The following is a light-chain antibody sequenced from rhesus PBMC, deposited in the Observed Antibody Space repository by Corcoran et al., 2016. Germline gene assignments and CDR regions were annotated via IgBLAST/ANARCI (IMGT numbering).Light chain of an antibody. J-gene: IGKJ2*01. Sequence: EIVLTQSPGTLSLSPGERATLSCRASQSVSSSLAWYQQKPGQVPRLLIFGASSRATGIPDRFSGSGSGTECTLAISSLEPEDVGVYFCLQSSNWPYSFGQGTKVEIK. CDR2: GAS. V-gene: IGKV3-24*03. CDR3: LQSSNWPYS. CDR1: QSVSSS.